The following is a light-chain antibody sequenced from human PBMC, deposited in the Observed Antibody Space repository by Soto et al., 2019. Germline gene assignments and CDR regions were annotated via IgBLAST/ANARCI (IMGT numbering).Light chain of an antibody. J-gene: IGKJ4*01. CDR1: RSFTTR. CDR3: QQYYNYPLT. V-gene: IGKV1-5*01. CDR2: DAS. Sequence: DIQMTQSPSTLSASVGDRVTITCRASRSFTTRLAWYQQKPGKAPKLLIYDASNLESGVPSRFSGSGSGTEFTLTISSLQPDDFATYYCQQYYNYPLTFGGGTTVEIK.